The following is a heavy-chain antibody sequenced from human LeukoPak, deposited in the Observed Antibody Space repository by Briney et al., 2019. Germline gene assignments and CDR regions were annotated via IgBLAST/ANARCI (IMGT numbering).Heavy chain of an antibody. CDR3: ARDVPTYDYVWGTPNDAFDI. J-gene: IGHJ3*02. D-gene: IGHD3-16*01. CDR1: GGSISSGGYY. CDR2: IYYSGST. Sequence: SQTLSLTCTVSGGSISSGGYYWSWIRQHPGKGLEWIGYIYYSGSTYYNPSLKSRVTISVDTSKNQFSLKLSSVTAADTAVYYCARDVPTYDYVWGTPNDAFDIWGQGTMVTVSS. V-gene: IGHV4-31*03.